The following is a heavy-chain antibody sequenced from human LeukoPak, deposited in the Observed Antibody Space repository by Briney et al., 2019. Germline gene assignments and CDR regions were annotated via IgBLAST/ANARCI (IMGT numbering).Heavy chain of an antibody. CDR1: GGSVSGGDSY. V-gene: IGHV4-61*08. Sequence: PSETLSLTCNVSGGSVSGGDSYWTWIRQPPGKGLEWIGYVSSSATDYNPSPKSRVTISVDTSKNQFSLKLRSVTAADTAVYFCAREGECSGGTCYSYGWIDSWGQGTLVTVSP. CDR2: VSSSAT. CDR3: AREGECSGGTCYSYGWIDS. D-gene: IGHD2-15*01. J-gene: IGHJ5*01.